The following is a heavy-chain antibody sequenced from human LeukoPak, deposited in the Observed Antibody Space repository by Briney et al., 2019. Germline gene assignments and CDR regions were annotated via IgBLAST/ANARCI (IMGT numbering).Heavy chain of an antibody. CDR2: LSSSGSTI. CDR1: GFTFSNYE. V-gene: IGHV3-48*03. CDR3: AKRRRNFESSASYYMDV. J-gene: IGHJ6*03. Sequence: PGGSLRLSCAASGFTFSNYEMNWVRQAPGKGLEWVSYLSSSGSTIYYADSVKGRFTISRDNSKNTLYLQMNSLRAEDTAVYYCAKRRRNFESSASYYMDVWGKGTTVTISS. D-gene: IGHD3-22*01.